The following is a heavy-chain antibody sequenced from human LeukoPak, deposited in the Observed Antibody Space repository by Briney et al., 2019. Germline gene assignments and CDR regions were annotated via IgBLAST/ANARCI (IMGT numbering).Heavy chain of an antibody. CDR1: GGSISSGDSY. Sequence: PSETLSLTCTVSGGSISSGDSYWTWIRQPPGKGLEWIGNIYYSGSTYYNPSLKSRVIISVDTSKNQFSLKLSSVTAAGTALYYCARHNNYDYIWGSYRPTGGFDYWGQGTLVTVSS. V-gene: IGHV4-30-4*01. CDR3: ARHNNYDYIWGSYRPTGGFDY. J-gene: IGHJ4*02. CDR2: IYYSGST. D-gene: IGHD3-16*02.